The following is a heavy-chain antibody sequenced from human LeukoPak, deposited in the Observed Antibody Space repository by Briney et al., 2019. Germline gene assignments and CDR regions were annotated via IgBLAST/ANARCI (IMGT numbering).Heavy chain of an antibody. V-gene: IGHV3-48*03. CDR2: ISISGSTI. CDR1: GFTFSSYE. CDR3: AELGTTMIGGV. D-gene: IGHD3-10*02. Sequence: GSLRLSCAASGFTFSSYEMNWVREAPGKGLEWVSYISISGSTIYYADSVKGRFTISRDNAKNSLYLQMNSLRAEDTAVYYCAELGTTMIGGVWGKGTTVTISS. J-gene: IGHJ6*04.